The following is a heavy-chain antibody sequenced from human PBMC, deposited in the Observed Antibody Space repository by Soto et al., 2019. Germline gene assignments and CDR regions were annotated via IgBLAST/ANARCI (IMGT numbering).Heavy chain of an antibody. D-gene: IGHD3-10*01. V-gene: IGHV3-20*01. CDR3: ARDLGYYGSGTLSPNWFDP. Sequence: GGSLRLSCAASGFTFDDYGMSWVRQAPGKGLEWVSGINWNGGSTGYADSVKGRFTISRDNAKNSLYLQMNSLRAEDTALYHCARDLGYYGSGTLSPNWFDPWGQGTLVTVSS. CDR1: GFTFDDYG. CDR2: INWNGGST. J-gene: IGHJ5*02.